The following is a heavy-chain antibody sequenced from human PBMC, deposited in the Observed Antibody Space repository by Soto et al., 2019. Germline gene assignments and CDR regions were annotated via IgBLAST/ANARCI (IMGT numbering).Heavy chain of an antibody. J-gene: IGHJ6*02. CDR1: GFTFSSYG. CDR2: ISSSSSYI. CDR3: SRHAPRYYGSTSYYYYGMDV. Sequence: GGSLRLSCAASGFTFSSYGMNWVRQAPGKGLEWVSSISSSSSYIYYADTVKGRFTISRDNAKNSLYLQMNSLRAEDTAVYYCSRHAPRYYGSTSYYYYGMDVWGQGTTVTVS. D-gene: IGHD3-10*01. V-gene: IGHV3-21*01.